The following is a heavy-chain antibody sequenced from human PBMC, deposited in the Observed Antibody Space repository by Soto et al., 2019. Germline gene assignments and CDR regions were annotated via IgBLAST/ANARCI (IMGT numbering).Heavy chain of an antibody. CDR1: GFTFSHYA. J-gene: IGHJ4*02. V-gene: IGHV3-30-3*01. Sequence: QVQLVESGGGVVQPGRSLRLSCAASGFTFSHYAMHWVRQAPGEGLEWVAVISFDGSDKYYADSVKGRFTISRDNSKNTLYLEINTLRTEDTAVYYCARSAPYYPLDYWGQGPLVTVSS. CDR3: ARSAPYYPLDY. D-gene: IGHD3-22*01. CDR2: ISFDGSDK.